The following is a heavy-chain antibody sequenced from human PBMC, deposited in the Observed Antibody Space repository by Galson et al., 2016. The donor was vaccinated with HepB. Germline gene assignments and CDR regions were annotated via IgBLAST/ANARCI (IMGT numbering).Heavy chain of an antibody. CDR1: GGTFSSSV. Sequence: SVKVSCKASGGTFSSSVISWVRQAPGQGLEWMGGIIPQLGPPNYAQKFQGRVTITAVEFTSTAYMELSSLTSDDTAVYYCARSDWQQLLTTRFDDWGQGTLVSVSS. CDR2: IIPQLGPP. J-gene: IGHJ4*02. V-gene: IGHV1-69*13. D-gene: IGHD6-13*01. CDR3: ARSDWQQLLTTRFDD.